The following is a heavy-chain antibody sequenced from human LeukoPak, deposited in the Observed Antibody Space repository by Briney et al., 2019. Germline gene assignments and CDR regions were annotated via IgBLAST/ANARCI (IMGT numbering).Heavy chain of an antibody. CDR2: INPSGGST. Sequence: GASVKVSCKASGYTFTSYYMNWVRQAPGQGLEWVGIINPSGGSTSYAQKFQGRVTMTRDTSISTAYMELSRLRSDDTAVYYCARDRLLRFGELLVWGQGTLVTVSS. V-gene: IGHV1-46*01. D-gene: IGHD3-10*01. CDR1: GYTFTSYY. CDR3: ARDRLLRFGELLV. J-gene: IGHJ4*02.